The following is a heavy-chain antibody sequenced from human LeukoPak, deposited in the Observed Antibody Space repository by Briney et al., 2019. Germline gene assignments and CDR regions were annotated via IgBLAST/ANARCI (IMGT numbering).Heavy chain of an antibody. CDR2: IWYDGSNK. Sequence: GRSLRLSCAASGFTFSSYGMHWVRQAPGKGLEWVAVIWYDGSNKYYADSVKGRFTISRDNSKNTLYLRMNSLRAEDTAVYYCARGSGWFVYWGQGTLVTVSS. V-gene: IGHV3-33*01. D-gene: IGHD6-25*01. CDR3: ARGSGWFVY. J-gene: IGHJ5*01. CDR1: GFTFSSYG.